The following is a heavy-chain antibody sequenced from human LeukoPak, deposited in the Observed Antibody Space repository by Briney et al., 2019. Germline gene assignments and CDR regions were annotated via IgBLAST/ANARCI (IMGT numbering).Heavy chain of an antibody. CDR1: VFXFRHYS. V-gene: IGHV3-30-3*01. Sequence: SQRLPRAAWVFXFRHYSIRGVRQPPVRGREGVAVISQEGGNKYYADSVKEGFTNSRHNYKNTLYLQEKRLSSEDTAVFLWAREMGTYFDYWGQGSLVIVSS. J-gene: IGHJ4*02. CDR2: ISQEGGNK. CDR3: AREMGTYFDY. D-gene: IGHD7-27*01.